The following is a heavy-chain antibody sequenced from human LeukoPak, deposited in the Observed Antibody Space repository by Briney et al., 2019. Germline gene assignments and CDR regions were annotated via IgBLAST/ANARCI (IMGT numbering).Heavy chain of an antibody. CDR2: INPNSGGT. V-gene: IGHV1-2*02. Sequence: GASVKVSCKASGYTFTGYYMHWVRQAPGQGLEWMGWINPNSGGTNCAQKFQGRVTMTRDTSISTAYMELSRLRSDDTAVYYCATTVKGGGNWFDPWGQGTLVTVSS. CDR1: GYTFTGYY. D-gene: IGHD4-11*01. CDR3: ATTVKGGGNWFDP. J-gene: IGHJ5*02.